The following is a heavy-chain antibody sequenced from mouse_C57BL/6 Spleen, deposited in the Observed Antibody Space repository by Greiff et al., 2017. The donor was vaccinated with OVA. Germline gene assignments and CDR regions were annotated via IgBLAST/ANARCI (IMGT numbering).Heavy chain of an antibody. CDR3: ARGAQLGDAMDY. CDR2: IDPSDSYT. J-gene: IGHJ4*01. Sequence: VKLQQPGAELVRPGTSVKLSCKASGYTFTSYWMHWVKQRPGQGLEWIGVIDPSDSYTNYNQKFKGKATLTVDTSSSTAYMQLSSLTSEDSAVYYCARGAQLGDAMDYWGQGTSVTVSS. CDR1: GYTFTSYW. D-gene: IGHD4-1*02. V-gene: IGHV1-59*01.